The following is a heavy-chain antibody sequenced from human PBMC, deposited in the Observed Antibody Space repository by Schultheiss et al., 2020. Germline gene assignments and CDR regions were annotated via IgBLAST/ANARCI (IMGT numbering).Heavy chain of an antibody. CDR3: AREPDYGDYIYDY. D-gene: IGHD4-17*01. J-gene: IGHJ4*02. CDR1: GGSISSGGYY. V-gene: IGHV4-61*02. CDR2: IYTSGYT. Sequence: SETLSLTCTVSGGSISSGGYYWSWIRQPAGKGLEWIGRIYTSGYTNYNPSVKSRLTMSIDTSKSQFSLRLSSVTAADTATYYCAREPDYGDYIYDYWGQGTLVTGSS.